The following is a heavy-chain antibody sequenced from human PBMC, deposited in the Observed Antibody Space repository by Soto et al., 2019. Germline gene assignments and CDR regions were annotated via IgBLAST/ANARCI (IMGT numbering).Heavy chain of an antibody. CDR3: ARDGDANTGFGKDY. CDR1: GCSFRTYG. V-gene: IGHV3-33*01. J-gene: IGHJ4*02. CDR2: ICHDGRNK. Sequence: SSRPSCAASGCSFRTYGMHWVRQAPGKWLEWVALICHDGRNKYYAESVKGRFNISRDTSKDMVYLQMNSLRAEETAIYYCARDGDANTGFGKDYWGQGTLVTVSS. D-gene: IGHD3-16*01.